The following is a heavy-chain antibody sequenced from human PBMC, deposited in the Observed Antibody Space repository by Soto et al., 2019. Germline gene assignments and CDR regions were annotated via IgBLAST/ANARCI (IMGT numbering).Heavy chain of an antibody. CDR2: IFYAGDT. V-gene: IGHV4-30-4*01. D-gene: IGHD4-17*01. Sequence: PSETLSLTCTVSGASISSGDYFWSWIRQSPGKGPEWIGSIFYAGDTYYNPSLKSRVEISLDGSQNQFSLNLRSVTAADTAVYYCAREGDYRTWFEPWGPGTLVTVSS. J-gene: IGHJ5*02. CDR3: AREGDYRTWFEP. CDR1: GASISSGDYF.